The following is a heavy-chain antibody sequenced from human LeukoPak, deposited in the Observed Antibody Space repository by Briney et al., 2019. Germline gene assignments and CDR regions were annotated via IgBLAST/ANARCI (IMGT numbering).Heavy chain of an antibody. CDR2: INPSSGGT. Sequence: ASVKVSCKASGYTFTGDYLHWVRQAPGQGLEWMGWINPSSGGTNYAQKFQGRVTMTRDTSIRTAYMELRRLRSDDTAVYYCARDLSGNDAFDIWGQGTMVTVSS. CDR3: ARDLSGNDAFDI. J-gene: IGHJ3*02. D-gene: IGHD3-10*01. CDR1: GYTFTGDY. V-gene: IGHV1-2*02.